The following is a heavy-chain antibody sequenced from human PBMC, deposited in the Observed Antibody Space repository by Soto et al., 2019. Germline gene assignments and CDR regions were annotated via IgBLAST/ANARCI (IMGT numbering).Heavy chain of an antibody. CDR3: AHTLGSGIDS. CDR2: IYWDDDK. Sequence: QITLKESGPTLVKPTQTLTLTCTFSGFSLTTSAVGVAWIRQPPGKALEWLALIYWDDDKRYSPSLRSRLTITKDTSKNQVVLTMTNMDPVDTATYYCAHTLGSGIDSWGQGTLVTVSS. J-gene: IGHJ4*02. V-gene: IGHV2-5*02. CDR1: GFSLTTSAVG.